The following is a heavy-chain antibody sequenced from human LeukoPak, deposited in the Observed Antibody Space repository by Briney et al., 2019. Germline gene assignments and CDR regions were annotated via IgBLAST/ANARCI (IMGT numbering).Heavy chain of an antibody. Sequence: AGGSLRLSCAASGFTFSSYEMIWVRQASGKGLEWVGRIRNKANSYATAYAESVKGRFTISRDDSKNTVYLQMNSLKTEDTAVYYCTGQPNYGDYPNWGQGALVTVSS. J-gene: IGHJ4*02. CDR1: GFTFSSYE. D-gene: IGHD4-17*01. CDR2: IRNKANSYAT. CDR3: TGQPNYGDYPN. V-gene: IGHV3-73*01.